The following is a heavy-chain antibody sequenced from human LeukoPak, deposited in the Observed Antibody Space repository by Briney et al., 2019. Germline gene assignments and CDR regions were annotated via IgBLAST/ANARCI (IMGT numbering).Heavy chain of an antibody. V-gene: IGHV4-59*05. D-gene: IGHD2-2*01. CDR3: ARHSEDIVVVPAAIDY. Sequence: SETLSLTCTVSGGSISGYYWTWIRQPPWKGLEWIGSIYYSGSTYYNPSLKSRVTISVDTSKNQFSLKLSSVTAADTAVYYCARHSEDIVVVPAAIDYWGQGTLVTVSS. CDR2: IYYSGST. J-gene: IGHJ4*02. CDR1: GGSISGYY.